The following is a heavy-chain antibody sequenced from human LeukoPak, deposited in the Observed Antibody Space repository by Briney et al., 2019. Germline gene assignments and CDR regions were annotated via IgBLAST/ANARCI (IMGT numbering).Heavy chain of an antibody. Sequence: GGSLRLSCVASGFTFSSYWMHWVRQAPGKGLVWVAHINSDGSSTSYADSVKGRFTISRDNAKNTLYVQMNSLRAEDTAVYYCARGRSYGSGSSPYGMDVWGKGTTVTVSS. J-gene: IGHJ6*04. CDR1: GFTFSSYW. CDR3: ARGRSYGSGSSPYGMDV. V-gene: IGHV3-74*01. CDR2: INSDGSST. D-gene: IGHD3-10*01.